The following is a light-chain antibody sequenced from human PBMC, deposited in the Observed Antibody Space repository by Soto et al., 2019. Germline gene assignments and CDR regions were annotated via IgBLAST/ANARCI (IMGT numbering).Light chain of an antibody. Sequence: QSALTQSASVSGSPGQSITISCTGTSSDVGSYNYVSWYQQYPGKAPKLMIYDVSNWPSGVSYRFSGSKSGNTASLTISGLQAEDEADYYCSSYTSSSKHVVFGGGTKLTVL. CDR1: SSDVGSYNY. CDR2: DVS. J-gene: IGLJ2*01. V-gene: IGLV2-14*01. CDR3: SSYTSSSKHVV.